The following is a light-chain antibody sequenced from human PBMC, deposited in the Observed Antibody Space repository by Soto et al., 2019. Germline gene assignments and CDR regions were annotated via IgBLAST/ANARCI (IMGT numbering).Light chain of an antibody. CDR3: QQYNSYSRT. V-gene: IGKV1-5*01. CDR2: ASS. J-gene: IGKJ1*01. CDR1: QSISIY. Sequence: IQMTQSPSSLSASVVDRFTITCLTSQSISIYLNWYQQIPGKAPKLLIYASSNLHTGVPSRFSGSGSGTEFTLTISSLQPDDFATYYCQQYNSYSRTFGQGTKVDIK.